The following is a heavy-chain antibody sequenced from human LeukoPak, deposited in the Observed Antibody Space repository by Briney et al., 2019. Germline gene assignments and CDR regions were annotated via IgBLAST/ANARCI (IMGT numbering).Heavy chain of an antibody. CDR3: ARNLLIRNWNYDVFDI. V-gene: IGHV3-48*03. Sequence: GGSLRLSCAASGFTFSTYEMNWVRQAPGKGLEWVSYISNSGSIIYYADSVKGRFTISRDNAKNSLYLQMNSLRAEDTAVYSCARNLLIRNWNYDVFDIWGQGTMVTVSS. J-gene: IGHJ3*02. CDR2: ISNSGSII. D-gene: IGHD1-7*01. CDR1: GFTFSTYE.